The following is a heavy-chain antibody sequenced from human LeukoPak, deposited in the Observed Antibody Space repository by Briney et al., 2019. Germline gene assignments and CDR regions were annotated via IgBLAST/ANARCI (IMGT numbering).Heavy chain of an antibody. J-gene: IGHJ4*02. CDR3: ARRGIAAAAHFGY. V-gene: IGHV4-39*01. D-gene: IGHD6-13*01. CDR2: IFYTGSA. CDR1: GSSISSGRYY. Sequence: SETLSLTCTVSGSSISSGRYYWGWIRQPPGKRLEWIGSIFYTGSAHYNPSLESRVIISIDTAKNQFSLKVRSVTAADTAVYFCARRGIAAAAHFGYWGQGSLVTVSS.